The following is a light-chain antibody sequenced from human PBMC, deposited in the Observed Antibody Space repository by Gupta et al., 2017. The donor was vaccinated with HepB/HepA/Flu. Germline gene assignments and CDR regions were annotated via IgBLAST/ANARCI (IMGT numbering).Light chain of an antibody. CDR3: QVWDSRSELV. CDR2: DDS. V-gene: IGLV3-21*03. CDR1: NIGTKS. J-gene: IGLJ2*01. Sequence: SYVLTQPPSVSVAPGKTARITCGANNIGTKSVHWYQQRPGQAPVLVVYDDSDRPSGIPERFSGSISGTTATLTISRVEAGDEADYFCQVWDSRSELVFGGGTKLTVL.